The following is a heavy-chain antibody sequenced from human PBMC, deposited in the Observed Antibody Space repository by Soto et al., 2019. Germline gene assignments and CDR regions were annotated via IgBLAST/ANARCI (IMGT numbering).Heavy chain of an antibody. J-gene: IGHJ4*02. Sequence: ASVKVSCKASGYTFTSYGISWVRQAPGQGLEWMGWISAYNGNTNYAQKLQGRVTMTTDTSTSTAYMELRSLRSDDTAVYYCARAAYEILTGYYRWWVQGTLVTVSS. CDR1: GYTFTSYG. D-gene: IGHD3-9*01. CDR3: ARAAYEILTGYYRW. V-gene: IGHV1-18*01. CDR2: ISAYNGNT.